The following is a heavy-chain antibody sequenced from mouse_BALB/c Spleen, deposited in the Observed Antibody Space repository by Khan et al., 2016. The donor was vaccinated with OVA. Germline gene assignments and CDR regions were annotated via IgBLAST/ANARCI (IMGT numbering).Heavy chain of an antibody. V-gene: IGHV1-4*01. Sequence: VQLQQSGAELARPGASVKMSCKASGYTFTSYTIHWIKLRPGQGLEWIGYINPSNGYTNYNQKFKDKATLTADKSSTTAYMQLSSQTSDDSAVYNSVRDGAYYRNDGCFAYWGQGTLVTVSA. CDR1: GYTFTSYT. D-gene: IGHD2-14*01. CDR2: INPSNGYT. CDR3: VRDGAYYRNDGCFAY. J-gene: IGHJ3*01.